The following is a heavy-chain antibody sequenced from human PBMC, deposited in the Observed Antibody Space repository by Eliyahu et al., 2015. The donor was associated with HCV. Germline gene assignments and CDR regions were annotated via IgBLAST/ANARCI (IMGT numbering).Heavy chain of an antibody. CDR3: ARRADYDFWSGYYTPQAYFDY. CDR1: GYSFTSYW. D-gene: IGHD3-3*01. V-gene: IGHV5-51*01. CDR2: IYPGDSDT. J-gene: IGHJ4*02. Sequence: EVQLVQSGAEVKKPGESLKISCKGSGYSFTSYWIGWVRQMPGKGLEWMGIIYPGDSDTRYSPSFQGQVTISADKSISTAYLQWSSLKASDTAMYYCARRADYDFWSGYYTPQAYFDYWGQGTLVTVSS.